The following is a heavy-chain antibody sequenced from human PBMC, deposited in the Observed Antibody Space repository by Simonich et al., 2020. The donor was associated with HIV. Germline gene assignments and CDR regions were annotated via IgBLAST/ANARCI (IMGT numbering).Heavy chain of an antibody. CDR1: GYSISSGNY. CDR3: ARDRGYSGYDFDY. Sequence: QVQLQESGPGLAKPSETLSLTCAVSGYSISSGNYWGWIRQPPGKGLVWIGTIYHRGSTYYNPSLKSRVTISIDTSKNQFSLKLSSVTAADTAVYYCARDRGYSGYDFDYWGQGTLVTVSS. D-gene: IGHD5-12*01. CDR2: IYHRGST. J-gene: IGHJ4*02. V-gene: IGHV4-38-2*02.